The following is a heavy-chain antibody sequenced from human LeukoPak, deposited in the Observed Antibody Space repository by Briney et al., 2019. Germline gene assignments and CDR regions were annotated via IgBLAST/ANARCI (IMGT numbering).Heavy chain of an antibody. CDR1: GYTFTSYG. D-gene: IGHD3-10*01. CDR2: INPNSGGST. J-gene: IGHJ4*02. V-gene: IGHV1-46*01. Sequence: ASVKVSCKASGYTFTSYGISWVRQAPGQGLEWMGWINPNSGGSTSYAQKFQGRVTMTRDMSTSTVYMELSSLRSEDTAVYYCARDRDYYYGSGSYYNGLDYWGQGTLVTVSS. CDR3: ARDRDYYYGSGSYYNGLDY.